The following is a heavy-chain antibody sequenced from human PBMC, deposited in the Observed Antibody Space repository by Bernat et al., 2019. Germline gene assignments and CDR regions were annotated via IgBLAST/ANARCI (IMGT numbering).Heavy chain of an antibody. V-gene: IGHV4-34*01. Sequence: QVQLPQWGAGLLKPSETLSLSCDVYGESFNDYFWTWIRQPPGKGLEWIGEINHRGSTNYNVSLKSRVTISVDTSKNQFSLKLSSVTAADTAVYYCARARYYDFWSGYLDNWFDPWGQGTLVTVSS. CDR3: ARARYYDFWSGYLDNWFDP. CDR1: GESFNDYF. J-gene: IGHJ5*02. CDR2: INHRGST. D-gene: IGHD3-3*01.